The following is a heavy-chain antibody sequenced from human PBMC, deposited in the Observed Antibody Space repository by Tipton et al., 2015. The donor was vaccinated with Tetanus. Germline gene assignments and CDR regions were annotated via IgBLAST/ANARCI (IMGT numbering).Heavy chain of an antibody. CDR2: IYSSGST. CDR3: ARVWFGDLFGVGAFDI. CDR1: GGSISRGGYY. Sequence: TLSLTCTVSGGSISRGGYYWSWIRQRPGKGLEWIGDIYSSGSTYSNPSLKGRVTISLDTSKNQFSLKMSSVTAADTAMYYCARVWFGDLFGVGAFDIWGQGTMVTVSS. V-gene: IGHV4-31*03. D-gene: IGHD3-10*01. J-gene: IGHJ3*02.